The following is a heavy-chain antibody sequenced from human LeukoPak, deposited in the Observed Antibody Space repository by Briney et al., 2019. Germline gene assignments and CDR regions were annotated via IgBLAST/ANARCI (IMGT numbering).Heavy chain of an antibody. D-gene: IGHD5-12*01. CDR3: ARLDVDSDFYYFMDV. CDR2: IYHSGHT. CDR1: GGSTNYY. Sequence: SETLSLTCTVSGGSTNYYWSWVRQPLGKGLEWIGYIYHSGHTYYNPSFQSRVSISLDTSNNRFSLKLASVTAADTAVYYCARLDVDSDFYYFMDVWGKGTTVAVSS. J-gene: IGHJ6*03. V-gene: IGHV4-59*01.